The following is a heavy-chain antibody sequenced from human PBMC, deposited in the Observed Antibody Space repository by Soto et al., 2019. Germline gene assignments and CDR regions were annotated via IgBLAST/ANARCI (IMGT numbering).Heavy chain of an antibody. CDR1: GYSFTSYW. J-gene: IGHJ6*02. D-gene: IGHD1-7*01. CDR2: IDPSDSYT. Sequence: GESLRISCKGSGYSFTSYWISWVRQMPGKGLEWMGRIDPSDSYTNYSPSFQGHVTISAGKSISTAYLQWSSLKASDTAMYYCARVNWNSFTVYYYYGMDVWGQGTTVTVSS. CDR3: ARVNWNSFTVYYYYGMDV. V-gene: IGHV5-10-1*01.